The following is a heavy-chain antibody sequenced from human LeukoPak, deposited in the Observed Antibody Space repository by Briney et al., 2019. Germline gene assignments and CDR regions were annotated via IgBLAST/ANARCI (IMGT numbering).Heavy chain of an antibody. CDR3: ARAGGSQYYGSGSSFDY. CDR1: GFTFSNYS. J-gene: IGHJ4*02. V-gene: IGHV3-21*01. CDR2: ISSSSTYI. Sequence: GGSLRLSCAASGFTFSNYSMNWVRQAPGKGLEWVSSISSSSTYIYYADSVKGRFTISRDNAKNSLYLQMNSLRAEDTAVYYCARAGGSQYYGSGSSFDYWGQGTLVTVSS. D-gene: IGHD3-10*01.